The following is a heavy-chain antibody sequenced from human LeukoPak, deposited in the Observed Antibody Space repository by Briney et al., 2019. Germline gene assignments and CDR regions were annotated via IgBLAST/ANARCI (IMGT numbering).Heavy chain of an antibody. Sequence: PSETLSLTCTVSGGSISSGSYYWGWIRQPPGKGLEWIGNIYYSGSTYYNPSLTSRVTISVDTSKNQFSLKLSSVTAVDTAVYYCARLDYGGHYFDYWGQGTLVTVSS. J-gene: IGHJ4*02. CDR1: GGSISSGSYY. D-gene: IGHD4-17*01. V-gene: IGHV4-39*01. CDR2: IYYSGST. CDR3: ARLDYGGHYFDY.